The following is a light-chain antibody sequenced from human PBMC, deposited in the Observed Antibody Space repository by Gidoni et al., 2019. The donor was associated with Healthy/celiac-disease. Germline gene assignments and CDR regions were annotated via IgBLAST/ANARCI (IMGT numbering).Light chain of an antibody. Sequence: DIQVTQSPSTLSASVGDRVTITCRASQSISSWVAWYKQKPGNAPKLLNYKASSLESGVPSRFSGSVSGTEFTLTISSLQPDDFATYYCQQYNSYSRTFGQGTKVEIK. CDR2: KAS. J-gene: IGKJ1*01. CDR3: QQYNSYSRT. CDR1: QSISSW. V-gene: IGKV1-5*03.